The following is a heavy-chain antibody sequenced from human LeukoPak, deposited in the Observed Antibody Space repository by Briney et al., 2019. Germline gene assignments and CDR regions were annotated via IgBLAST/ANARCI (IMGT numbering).Heavy chain of an antibody. V-gene: IGHV3-74*01. J-gene: IGHJ4*02. CDR1: GFTFSAYS. Sequence: PGGSLRLSCAASGFTFSAYSMNWVRRAPGKGLVWVSRIYGDESITNYADSVKGRFTISRDNAKQTLYLQMNSLRAEDTAVYYCAREVGSGNSDRYFDSWGQGTLVTVSS. CDR3: AREVGSGNSDRYFDS. D-gene: IGHD3-10*01. CDR2: IYGDESIT.